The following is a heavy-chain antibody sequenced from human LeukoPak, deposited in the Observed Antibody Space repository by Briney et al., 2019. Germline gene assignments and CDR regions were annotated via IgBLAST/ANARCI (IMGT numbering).Heavy chain of an antibody. J-gene: IGHJ4*02. CDR1: GFTFSSYG. CDR2: ISGGASDT. Sequence: GGSLRLSCAASGFTFSSYGMGWVRQASGKGLEWVSAISGGASDTFYGDSAKGRFTISRDNSRNTLYLQMNSLRAEDTAIYYCAKLGSIWQPDFDYWGQGILVTVSS. V-gene: IGHV3-23*01. D-gene: IGHD3-16*01. CDR3: AKLGSIWQPDFDY.